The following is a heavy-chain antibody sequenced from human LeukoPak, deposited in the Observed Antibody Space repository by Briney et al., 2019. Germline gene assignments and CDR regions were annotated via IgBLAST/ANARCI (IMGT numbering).Heavy chain of an antibody. J-gene: IGHJ5*02. V-gene: IGHV4-34*01. CDR3: ARVRSVVVVPAAMQRRWFDP. CDR1: GGSFSGYY. CDR2: INHSGST. D-gene: IGHD2-2*01. Sequence: SETLSLTCAVYGGSFSGYYWSWIRQPPGKGLEWIGEINHSGSTNYNPSLKSRVTISVDTSKNQFSLKLSSVTAADTAVYYCARVRSVVVVPAAMQRRWFDPWGQGTLVTVSS.